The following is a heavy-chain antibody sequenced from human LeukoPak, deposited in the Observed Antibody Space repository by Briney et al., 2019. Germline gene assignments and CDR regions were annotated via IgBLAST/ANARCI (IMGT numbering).Heavy chain of an antibody. Sequence: GGSLRLSCAASGFTVSSNYMSWVRQAPGKGLEWVSVIYSGGSTYYADSVKGRFTISRHNSKNTLYLQMNSLRAEDTAVYYCARRVDCTNGVCYTPGAFDIWGQGTMVTVSS. D-gene: IGHD2-8*01. CDR3: ARRVDCTNGVCYTPGAFDI. CDR1: GFTVSSNY. J-gene: IGHJ3*02. CDR2: IYSGGST. V-gene: IGHV3-53*04.